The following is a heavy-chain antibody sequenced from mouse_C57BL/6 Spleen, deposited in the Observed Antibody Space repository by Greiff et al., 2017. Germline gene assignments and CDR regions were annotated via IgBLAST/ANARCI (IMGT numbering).Heavy chain of an antibody. CDR2: IDPSDSYP. D-gene: IGHD1-1*01. V-gene: IGHV1-69*01. CDR3: ARAPGGSSYDYAMDY. Sequence: QVQLQQPGAELVMPGASVKLSCKASGYTFTSYWMHWVKQRPGQGLECIGEIDPSDSYPNYNQQFKGKSTLTVDNYYSTAYMQLRSLTSEYSAVYYCARAPGGSSYDYAMDYWGKGTSVTVSS. CDR1: GYTFTSYW. J-gene: IGHJ4*01.